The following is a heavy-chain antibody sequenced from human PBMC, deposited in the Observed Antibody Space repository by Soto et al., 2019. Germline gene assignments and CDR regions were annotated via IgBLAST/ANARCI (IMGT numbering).Heavy chain of an antibody. V-gene: IGHV1-18*01. J-gene: IGHJ6*02. Sequence: QVQLVQSGGEVKKPGASVKVSCKTSGYSFTTYGISWVRQAPGQGLEWMGWISAYNGNTNYAQKLQDRVTMTTDTSTSTAYMELRGLSSDDTAVYYCARGGPAPYYYYGMDVWGQGSTVTVSS. CDR3: ARGGPAPYYYYGMDV. CDR2: ISAYNGNT. CDR1: GYSFTTYG.